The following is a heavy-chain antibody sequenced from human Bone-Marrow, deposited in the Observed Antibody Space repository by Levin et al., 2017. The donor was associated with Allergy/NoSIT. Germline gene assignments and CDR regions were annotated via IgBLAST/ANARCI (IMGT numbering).Heavy chain of an antibody. J-gene: IGHJ4*02. D-gene: IGHD3-9*01. V-gene: IGHV3-15*07. CDR3: TTDLFLSYDILTGYYKEDRDY. Sequence: GESLKISCAASGFTFSNTWMNWVRQAPGKGLEWVGRIKSKTDGGTTDYAAPVKGRFTISRDDSKNTLYLHMNSLKTEDTAVYYCTTDLFLSYDILTGYYKEDRDYWGQGTLVTVSS. CDR2: IKSKTDGGTT. CDR1: GFTFSNTW.